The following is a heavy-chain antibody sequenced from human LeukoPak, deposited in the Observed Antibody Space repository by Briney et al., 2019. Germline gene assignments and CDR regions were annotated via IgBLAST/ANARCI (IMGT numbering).Heavy chain of an antibody. CDR3: ASRYSSSWYAGDY. CDR2: IYYSGST. D-gene: IGHD6-13*01. Sequence: PSETLSLTCTVSGGSISSSSYYWGWIRQPPGKGLEWIGSIYYSGSTYYNPSLKSRVTISVDTSKNQFSQKLSSVTAADTAVYYCASRYSSSWYAGDYWGQGTLVTVSS. J-gene: IGHJ4*02. V-gene: IGHV4-39*01. CDR1: GGSISSSSYY.